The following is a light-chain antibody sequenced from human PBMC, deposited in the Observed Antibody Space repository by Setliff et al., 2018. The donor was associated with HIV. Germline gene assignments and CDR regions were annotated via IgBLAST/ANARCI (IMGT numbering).Light chain of an antibody. Sequence: QSALTQPRSVSGSPGQSVTFSCTGSSSDIGTYNYVSWYQQQPGKAHRLIISDVSRRPSGLPDRFSGSNSGNTASLTISVLPAEDAADYYCCSYVGSYSYVFGSGTKVTVL. CDR1: SSDIGTYNY. CDR3: CSYVGSYSYV. CDR2: DVS. J-gene: IGLJ1*01. V-gene: IGLV2-11*01.